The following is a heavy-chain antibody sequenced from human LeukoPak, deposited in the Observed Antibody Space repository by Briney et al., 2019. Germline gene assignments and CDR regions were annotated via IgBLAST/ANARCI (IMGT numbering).Heavy chain of an antibody. CDR1: DGAIAGYS. D-gene: IGHD3-3*01. CDR2: IFYSGST. J-gene: IGHJ4*02. CDR3: VRSDDFWSGYYGY. Sequence: SETLSLTCTVSDGAIAGYSWSWIRQPPGKGLEWIGYIFYSGSTNYNPSLKSRVTISVDTSKNQFSLKLSSVTAADTAVYYCVRSDDFWSGYYGYWGQGTLVTVSS. V-gene: IGHV4-59*01.